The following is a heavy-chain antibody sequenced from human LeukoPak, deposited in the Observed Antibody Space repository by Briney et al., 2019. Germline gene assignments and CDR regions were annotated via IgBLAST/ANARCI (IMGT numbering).Heavy chain of an antibody. J-gene: IGHJ4*02. CDR2: IYTSGST. Sequence: SETLSLTCTVSGGSISSYYWSWIRQPAGKGLEWIGRIYTSGSTNYNPSLKSRVTMSVDTSKNQFSLKLSSVTAADTAVYYCARGWLDSRDTEIFDYWGQGTLVTVSS. CDR1: GGSISSYY. V-gene: IGHV4-4*07. D-gene: IGHD5-18*01. CDR3: ARGWLDSRDTEIFDY.